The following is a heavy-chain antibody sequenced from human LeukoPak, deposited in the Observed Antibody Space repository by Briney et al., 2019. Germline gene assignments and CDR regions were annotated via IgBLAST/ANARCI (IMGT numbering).Heavy chain of an antibody. CDR1: GGSISSYY. D-gene: IGHD3-9*01. Sequence: SETLSLTCTVSGGSISSYYWSWIRQPPGKGLEWTGYIYYSGSTNYNPSLKSRVTISVDTSKNQFSLKLSSVTAADTAFYYWPRRAYDILTGYHPYPYYFDYWGQGTLVTVSS. J-gene: IGHJ4*02. CDR3: PRRAYDILTGYHPYPYYFDY. CDR2: IYYSGST. V-gene: IGHV4-59*12.